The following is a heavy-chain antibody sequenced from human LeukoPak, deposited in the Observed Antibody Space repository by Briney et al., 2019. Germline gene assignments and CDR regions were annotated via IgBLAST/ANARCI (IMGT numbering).Heavy chain of an antibody. V-gene: IGHV4-59*01. CDR2: IYDSGTT. Sequence: PSETLSLTSTVSGGSISSYYWHWIRQPPGKGLEWIGCIYDSGTTNYNPSLKSRVTISGDTSKNQFSLKLSSVTAADTAVYFCARTGQQLVFASWGQGTLVTISS. CDR1: GGSISSYY. J-gene: IGHJ5*01. D-gene: IGHD6-13*01. CDR3: ARTGQQLVFAS.